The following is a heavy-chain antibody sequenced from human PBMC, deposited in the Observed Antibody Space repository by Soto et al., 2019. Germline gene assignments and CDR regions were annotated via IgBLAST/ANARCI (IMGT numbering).Heavy chain of an antibody. J-gene: IGHJ4*02. CDR2: INHSGST. CDR3: ARASSSSSAADY. Sequence: ASETLSLTCAVYGGSFSGYYWTWIRQPPGTGLEWIGEINHSGSTNYNPSLKSRVTISVDTSKNQFSLKLTSVTAADTAVYYCARASSSSSAADYWGQGTLVTVSS. D-gene: IGHD6-6*01. V-gene: IGHV4-34*01. CDR1: GGSFSGYY.